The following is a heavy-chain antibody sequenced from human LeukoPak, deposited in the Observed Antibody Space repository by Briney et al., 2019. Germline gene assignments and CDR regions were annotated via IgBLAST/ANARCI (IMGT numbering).Heavy chain of an antibody. CDR2: ISGSGGST. CDR3: ATRCSGGSCYPPFDY. D-gene: IGHD2-15*01. CDR1: GYTYSSYA. J-gene: IGHJ4*02. V-gene: IGHV3-23*01. Sequence: PGGSQRLFCAASGYTYSSYAMRCARGAPGEALEWVSAISGSGGSTYYADSVKGRFTISRDNSKNTLYLQMNSLRAEYTAVYYCATRCSGGSCYPPFDYWGQGTLVTVSS.